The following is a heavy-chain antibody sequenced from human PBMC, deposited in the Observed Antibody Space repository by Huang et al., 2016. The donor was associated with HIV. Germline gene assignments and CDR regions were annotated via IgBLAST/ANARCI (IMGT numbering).Heavy chain of an antibody. CDR3: ARSEPSRYYFDY. J-gene: IGHJ4*02. V-gene: IGHV3-30-3*01. CDR1: GFTFMNYA. Sequence: QVQLVESGGGVVQPGTSLRLSCAASGFTFMNYAMNWVRQAPGKGLEWVAVISKEGSTKYYADSVKCRFTISRDNSKNTVYLQMNSLRAEDTAVYYCARSEPSRYYFDYWGQGTLVTVSS. CDR2: ISKEGSTK.